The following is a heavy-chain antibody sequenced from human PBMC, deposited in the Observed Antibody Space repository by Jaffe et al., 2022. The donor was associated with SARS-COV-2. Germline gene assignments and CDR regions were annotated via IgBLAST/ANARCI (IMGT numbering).Heavy chain of an antibody. J-gene: IGHJ6*02. Sequence: EVQLVESGGGLVKPGRSLRLSCTASGFTFGDYAMSWFRQAPGKGLEWVGFIRSKAYGGTTEYAASVKGRFTISRDDSKSIAYLQMNSLKTEDTAVYYCTRDDSSGPGYYGMDVWGQGTTVTVSS. CDR1: GFTFGDYA. CDR2: IRSKAYGGTT. D-gene: IGHD3-22*01. CDR3: TRDDSSGPGYYGMDV. V-gene: IGHV3-49*05.